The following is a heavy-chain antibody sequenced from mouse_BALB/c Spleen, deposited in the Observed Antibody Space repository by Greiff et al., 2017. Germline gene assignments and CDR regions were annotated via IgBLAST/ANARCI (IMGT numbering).Heavy chain of an antibody. Sequence: EVKVVESGGGLVKLGGSLKLSCAASGFTFSSYYMSWVRQTPEKRLELVAAINSNGGSTYYPDTVKGRFTISRDNAKNTLYLQMSSLKSEDTALYYCARQDDGYYDAMDYWGQGTSVTVSS. CDR3: ARQDDGYYDAMDY. V-gene: IGHV5-6-2*01. J-gene: IGHJ4*01. D-gene: IGHD2-3*01. CDR1: GFTFSSYY. CDR2: INSNGGST.